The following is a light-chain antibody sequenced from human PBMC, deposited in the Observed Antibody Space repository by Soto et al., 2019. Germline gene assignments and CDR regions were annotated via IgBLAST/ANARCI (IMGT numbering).Light chain of an antibody. V-gene: IGLV2-14*03. J-gene: IGLJ1*01. CDR3: SSYTSNSALYV. CDR1: SRDIGGYNY. Sequence: QSVLTQPASVSGSPGQSITISCTGTSRDIGGYNYVSWYQHRPGQAPKLMIYDVSNRPSGVSSRFAGSKSGNTASLTISELLADDEADYYCSSYTSNSALYVFGTGTKVTVL. CDR2: DVS.